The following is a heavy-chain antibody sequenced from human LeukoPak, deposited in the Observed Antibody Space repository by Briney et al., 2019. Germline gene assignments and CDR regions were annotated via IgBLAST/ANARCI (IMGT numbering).Heavy chain of an antibody. V-gene: IGHV4-39*01. CDR1: GGSINSRPYY. Sequence: PSETLSLTCSVSGGSINSRPYYWGWIRQPPGKGLEWIGNIYYSGSTYYNPSLKSRVTISVDTSKNQLSLKLSSVTAADTAVYYCARHTDGSGYHYYYYYMDIWGKGTTVTISS. D-gene: IGHD3-22*01. CDR2: IYYSGST. J-gene: IGHJ6*03. CDR3: ARHTDGSGYHYYYYYMDI.